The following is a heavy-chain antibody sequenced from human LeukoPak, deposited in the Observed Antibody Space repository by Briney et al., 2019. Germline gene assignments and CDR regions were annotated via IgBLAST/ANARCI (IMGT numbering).Heavy chain of an antibody. CDR2: IKQDGSEK. CDR1: GFTFSRHW. CDR3: ARENGYRYDY. Sequence: PGGSLRLSCAASGFTFSRHWMTWVRQAPGKGLEWVANIKQDGSEKYYVDSVKGRFTISRDNAKNSLYLQMNSLRAEDTALYYCARENGYRYDYWGQGTLVTVSS. J-gene: IGHJ4*02. V-gene: IGHV3-7*03. D-gene: IGHD5-18*01.